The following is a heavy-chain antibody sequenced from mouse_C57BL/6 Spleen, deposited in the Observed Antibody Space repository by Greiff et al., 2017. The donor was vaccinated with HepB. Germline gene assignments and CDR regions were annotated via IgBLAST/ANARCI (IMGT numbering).Heavy chain of an antibody. CDR3: ARDRGYGSRYVRSWFAY. CDR1: GFTFSSYA. J-gene: IGHJ3*01. CDR2: ISDGGSYT. D-gene: IGHD1-1*01. Sequence: EVMLVESGGGLVKPGGSLKLSCAASGFTFSSYAMSWVRQTPEKRLEWVATISDGGSYTYYPDNVKGRFTISRDNAKNNLYLQMSHLKSEDTAMYYGARDRGYGSRYVRSWFAYWGQGTLVTVSA. V-gene: IGHV5-4*01.